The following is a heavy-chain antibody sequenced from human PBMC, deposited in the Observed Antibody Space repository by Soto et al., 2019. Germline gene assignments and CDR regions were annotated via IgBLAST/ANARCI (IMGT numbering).Heavy chain of an antibody. V-gene: IGHV1-69*01. D-gene: IGHD3-22*01. CDR2: IIPFFDTA. CDR1: GGTFSRYA. J-gene: IGHJ1*01. Sequence: QAQLVQSGAEVKKPGPSVKVSCKDSGGTFSRYAISWVRQAPGQGLEWMAGIIPFFDTANYAPKFQGRVTISADESTSTAYVEPKSLRFEDTSVYYGASGHYYDSTGYYPAEELQHWGQGTLVTVSS. CDR3: ASGHYYDSTGYYPAEELQH.